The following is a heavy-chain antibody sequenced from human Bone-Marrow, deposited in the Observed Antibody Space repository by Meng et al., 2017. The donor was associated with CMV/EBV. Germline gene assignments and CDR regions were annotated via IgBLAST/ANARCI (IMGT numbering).Heavy chain of an antibody. CDR1: GGTFSSYA. J-gene: IGHJ6*02. CDR2: IIPILGIA. V-gene: IGHV1-69*10. D-gene: IGHD5-12*01. CDR3: GGCSGYDFSCYYYGMDV. Sequence: SVKVSCKASGGTFSSYAISWVRQAPGQGLEWMGGIIPILGIANYAQKFQGRVTITADKSTSTAYMELSSLRSEDTPVYYCGGCSGYDFSCYYYGMDVWGQGTTVTVSS.